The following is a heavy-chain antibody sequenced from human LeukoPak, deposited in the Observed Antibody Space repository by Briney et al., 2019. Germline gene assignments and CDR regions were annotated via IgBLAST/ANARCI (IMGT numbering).Heavy chain of an antibody. V-gene: IGHV3-21*01. J-gene: IGHJ6*02. CDR1: GFTFSSYS. CDR3: ARERAAAGPYYYYYYGMDV. CDR2: ISSSSSYI. Sequence: PGGSLRLSCAASGFTFSSYSMNWVRQAPGKGLEWVSSISSSSSYIYYADSVKGRFTISRDNAKNSLYLQMNSLRAEDTAVYYCARERAAAGPYYYYYYGMDVWGQGTTVTVS. D-gene: IGHD6-13*01.